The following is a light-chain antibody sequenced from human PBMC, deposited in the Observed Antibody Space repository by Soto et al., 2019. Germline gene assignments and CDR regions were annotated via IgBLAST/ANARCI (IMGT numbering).Light chain of an antibody. V-gene: IGKV3-20*01. CDR1: QSVSSSY. Sequence: EIVLTQSPGTLSLSPGERATLSCRASQSVSSSYLAWYQQKPGQAPRLLIYGASSRATGIPARFSGSGSGTAFSLTISRLEPEDFAVYYCQQYGSSRTFGKGTKVEIK. CDR2: GAS. CDR3: QQYGSSRT. J-gene: IGKJ1*01.